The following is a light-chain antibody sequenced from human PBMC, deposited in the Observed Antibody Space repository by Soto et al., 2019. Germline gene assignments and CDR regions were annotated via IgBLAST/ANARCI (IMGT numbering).Light chain of an antibody. CDR2: AAS. V-gene: IGKV1-5*01. CDR1: QSISYW. Sequence: EIQMTKSPSTLSASVRDRVTITCRASQSISYWLACYQQKPGNAPKLLIYAASSLESGVPSRFSGSGSGTEFTLTISSLQPDDSASHYCRQYNSYSKTFGQGTKV. J-gene: IGKJ1*01. CDR3: RQYNSYSKT.